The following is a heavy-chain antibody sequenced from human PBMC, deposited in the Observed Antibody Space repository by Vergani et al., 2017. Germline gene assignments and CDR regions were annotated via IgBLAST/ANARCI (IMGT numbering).Heavy chain of an antibody. Sequence: QVQLVQSGAEVKKPGSSVKVSCKASGGTFSSYTISWVRQAPGQGLEWMGRIIPILGIANYAQKFQGRVTITADKSTSTAYMELSSLRSEDTAVHYCASFRSGYYDSSGYYYLRYWGQGTLVTVSS. CDR1: GGTFSSYT. CDR3: ASFRSGYYDSSGYYYLRY. V-gene: IGHV1-69*02. J-gene: IGHJ4*02. CDR2: IIPILGIA. D-gene: IGHD3-22*01.